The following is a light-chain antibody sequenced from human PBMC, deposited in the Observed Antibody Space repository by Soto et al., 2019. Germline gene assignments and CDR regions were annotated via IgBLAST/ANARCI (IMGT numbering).Light chain of an antibody. CDR1: SSDVGGYKY. J-gene: IGLJ3*02. V-gene: IGLV2-14*01. Sequence: QSALTQPASVSGSPGQPITISCTGTSSDVGGYKYVSWYQHHPGKAPKLMIYEVSNRPSGVSNRFSGSKSGNTASLTISGLQAEDEADYYCSSYTSSGTLVFGGGTKLTVL. CDR3: SSYTSSGTLV. CDR2: EVS.